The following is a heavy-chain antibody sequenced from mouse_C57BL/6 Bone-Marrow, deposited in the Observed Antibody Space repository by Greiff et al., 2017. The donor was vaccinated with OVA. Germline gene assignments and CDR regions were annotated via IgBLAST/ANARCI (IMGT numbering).Heavy chain of an antibody. CDR1: GYTFTSYW. CDR3: TITTVVATGYFDV. V-gene: IGHV1-5*01. Sequence: EVQLQQSGTVLARPGASVKMSCKTSGYTFTSYWMHWVKQRPGQGLEWIGAIYPGNSDTSYNQKFKGKAKLTAVTSASTAYMELSSLTNEDSAVYYCTITTVVATGYFDVWGTGTTVTVSS. J-gene: IGHJ1*03. D-gene: IGHD1-1*01. CDR2: IYPGNSDT.